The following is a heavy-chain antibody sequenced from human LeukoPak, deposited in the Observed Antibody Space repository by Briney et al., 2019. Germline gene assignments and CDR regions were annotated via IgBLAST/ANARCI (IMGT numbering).Heavy chain of an antibody. V-gene: IGHV1-18*01. D-gene: IGHD4-23*01. Sequence: GASVKVSCKASGYTFTSYGISWVRQAPGQGLEWMGWISAYNGNTNYAQKLQGRVTMTTDTSTSTAYMELRSLRSDDTAVYYCARLSYYGGNSDAFDIWGQGTMVTVFS. J-gene: IGHJ3*02. CDR2: ISAYNGNT. CDR3: ARLSYYGGNSDAFDI. CDR1: GYTFTSYG.